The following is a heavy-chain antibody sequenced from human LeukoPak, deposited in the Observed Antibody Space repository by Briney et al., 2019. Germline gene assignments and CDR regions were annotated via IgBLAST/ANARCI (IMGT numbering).Heavy chain of an antibody. D-gene: IGHD3-10*01. J-gene: IGHJ4*02. Sequence: GGSLRLSCAASGFTFSDHYLDWVRQAPGKGLEWVSAISGSGGSTYYADSVKGRFTISRDDPHNTLYLQMNSLRAEDTAVYFCARGGVDYYGSGTYYLMYYFDYWGQGTLVTVSS. CDR1: GFTFSDHY. CDR2: ISGSGGST. V-gene: IGHV3-23*01. CDR3: ARGGVDYYGSGTYYLMYYFDY.